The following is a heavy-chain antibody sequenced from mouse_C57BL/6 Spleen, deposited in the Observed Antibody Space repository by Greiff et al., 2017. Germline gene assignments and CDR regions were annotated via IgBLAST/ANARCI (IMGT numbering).Heavy chain of an antibody. CDR2: IYPGGGYT. CDR3: ARYDGNSWFAY. D-gene: IGHD2-1*01. CDR1: GYTFTNYW. Sequence: QVQLQQSGAELVRPGTSVKMSCKASGYTFTNYWIGWAKQRPGHGLEWIGAIYPGGGYTNYNEKFKGKATLTADKSSSTAYMQFSSLTSEDSAIYYCARYDGNSWFAYWGQGTLVTVSA. V-gene: IGHV1-63*01. J-gene: IGHJ3*01.